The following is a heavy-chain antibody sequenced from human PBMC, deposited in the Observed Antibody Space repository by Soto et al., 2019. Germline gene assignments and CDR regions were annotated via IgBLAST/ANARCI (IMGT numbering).Heavy chain of an antibody. D-gene: IGHD1-20*01. CDR2: ISGSDGQT. Sequence: PGGSLRLSCVGSGFMFDRYAMTWVRQAPGKGLDWVSAISGSDGQTFYADSVRGRFTVSRDNFRNTVYLHMSSLRVEDTAVYYCAKDDPSTNSWTPDLWGQGTLVTVSS. J-gene: IGHJ5*02. V-gene: IGHV3-23*01. CDR3: AKDDPSTNSWTPDL. CDR1: GFMFDRYA.